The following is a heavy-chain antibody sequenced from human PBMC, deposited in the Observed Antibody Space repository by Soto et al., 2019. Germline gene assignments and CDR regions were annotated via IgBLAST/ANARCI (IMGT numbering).Heavy chain of an antibody. CDR2: IYPGDSDT. V-gene: IGHV5-51*01. J-gene: IGHJ6*02. D-gene: IGHD6-19*01. Sequence: GESLKISCKGSGYRFTSYWIGWVRPMPGKGLEWMGIIYPGDSDTRYSPSFQGQVTISADKSISTAYLQWSSLKASDTAMYYCARPREAGKYYYGVDVWGQGTTVTVSS. CDR3: ARPREAGKYYYGVDV. CDR1: GYRFTSYW.